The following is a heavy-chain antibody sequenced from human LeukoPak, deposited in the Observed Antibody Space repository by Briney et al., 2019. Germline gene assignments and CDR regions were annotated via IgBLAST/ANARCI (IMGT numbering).Heavy chain of an antibody. CDR2: IKSKTDGGTT. V-gene: IGHV3-15*01. D-gene: IGHD2-2*03. J-gene: IGHJ5*02. Sequence: GGSLILSCAASGFPFSDAWMSWVRQAPGKGLEWVGRIKSKTDGGTTDYAAPVKGRFTISRDDSKNTLYLQMNSLKTEDTAVYFCTTALDIVVVPAAVGENWFDPWGQGTLVTVSS. CDR3: TTALDIVVVPAAVGENWFDP. CDR1: GFPFSDAW.